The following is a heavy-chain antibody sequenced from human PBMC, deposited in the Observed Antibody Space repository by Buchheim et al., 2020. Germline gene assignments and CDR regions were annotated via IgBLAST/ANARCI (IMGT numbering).Heavy chain of an antibody. D-gene: IGHD5-24*01. CDR1: GFTFSSYW. Sequence: EVQLVESGGGLVQPGGSLRLSCAASGFTFSSYWMSWVRQAPGKGLEWVANIKQDGSEKYYVDSVKGRFTISRDNAKNTLYLQMNSLRAEDTAVYYCARVNGYNSYYYYYYGMDVWGQGTT. CDR3: ARVNGYNSYYYYYYGMDV. J-gene: IGHJ6*02. V-gene: IGHV3-7*02. CDR2: IKQDGSEK.